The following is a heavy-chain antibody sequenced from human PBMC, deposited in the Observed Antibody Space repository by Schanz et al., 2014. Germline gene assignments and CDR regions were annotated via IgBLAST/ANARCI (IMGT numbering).Heavy chain of an antibody. J-gene: IGHJ3*02. D-gene: IGHD5-18*01. CDR1: GFSFSTYA. V-gene: IGHV3-30*04. CDR2: ILYDGSKT. CDR3: AREEGYGYGPGAFDI. Sequence: QVQLVESGGGVVQPGRSLRLSCAASGFSFSTYAMHWVRQAPGKGLEWVAVILYDGSKTYYADSVKGRFTISRDNSKNTLHLHMNSLRAEDTAVYSCAREEGYGYGPGAFDIWGQGTMVTVSS.